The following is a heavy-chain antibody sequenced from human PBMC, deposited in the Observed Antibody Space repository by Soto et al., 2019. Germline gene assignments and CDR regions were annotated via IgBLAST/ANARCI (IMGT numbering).Heavy chain of an antibody. V-gene: IGHV3-21*01. CDR3: ARAVYGKSSSPDY. D-gene: IGHD6-6*01. Sequence: PGGTRRLSGAASGFTFTRYSMNWVRQAPGKGLEWVSSISRSSSYIYYADSVKGRFTISRDNAKNSLYLRMNSLRAEDTSVYYCARAVYGKSSSPDYWGQGTLVTVSS. CDR1: GFTFTRYS. CDR2: ISRSSSYI. J-gene: IGHJ4*02.